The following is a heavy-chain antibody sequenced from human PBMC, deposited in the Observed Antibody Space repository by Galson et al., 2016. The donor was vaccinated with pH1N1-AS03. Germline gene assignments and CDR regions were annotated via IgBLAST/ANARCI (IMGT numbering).Heavy chain of an antibody. V-gene: IGHV3-48*03. D-gene: IGHD3-9*01. CDR2: ISSSGNTI. J-gene: IGHJ5*02. CDR3: ARALSEQYYDILTGNDP. Sequence: SLRLSCAASGFIFSSYEMNWVRQAPGKGLEWVSYISSSGNTIYYADSVKGRFTISRDNAKNSLYLQMNSLRAEETAVYYCARALSEQYYDILTGNDPWGQGTLVTVSS. CDR1: GFIFSSYE.